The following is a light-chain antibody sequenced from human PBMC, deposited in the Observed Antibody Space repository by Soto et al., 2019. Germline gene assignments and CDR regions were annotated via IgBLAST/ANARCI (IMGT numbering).Light chain of an antibody. J-gene: IGKJ5*01. Sequence: DIQMTQSPSTLSASIGDRVTITCHASQDILNYLNWYQQKPGKAPKLLIYDASTLNTGVPSRFSGTGYGSDFSFTISSLQPEDVATYYCQHYNGLPLTFDQGTRLENK. V-gene: IGKV1-33*01. CDR2: DAS. CDR3: QHYNGLPLT. CDR1: QDILNY.